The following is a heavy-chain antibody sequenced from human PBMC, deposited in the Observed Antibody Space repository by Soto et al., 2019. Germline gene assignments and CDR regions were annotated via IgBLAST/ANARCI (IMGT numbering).Heavy chain of an antibody. V-gene: IGHV3-15*01. CDR2: IKSKTDGETT. J-gene: IGHJ4*02. Sequence: EVQLVESGGGLVEPGGSLRLSCAASGFTFSNTWMSCVRQAPGKGLEWVGRIKSKTDGETTDYVAPVKGRFTLSRDDSKNTWYLQMSSLKNEDSAVYYCTTVRDSRACMDCWGQGTLVTVSS. D-gene: IGHD6-13*01. CDR1: GFTFSNTW. CDR3: TTVRDSRACMDC.